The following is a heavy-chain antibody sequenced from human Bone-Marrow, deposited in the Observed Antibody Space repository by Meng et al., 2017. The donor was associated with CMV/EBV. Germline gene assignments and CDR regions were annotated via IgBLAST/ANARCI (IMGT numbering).Heavy chain of an antibody. J-gene: IGHJ4*02. V-gene: IGHV4-39*07. CDR1: GGSISSSSYY. CDR2: IYYSGST. Sequence: ESLKISCTVSGGSISSSSYYWGWIRQPPGKGLEWIGSIYYSGSTYYNPSLKSRVTIPVDTSKNQFSLKLSSVTAADTAVYYCAREGRGYGFWGQGTLVTVSS. CDR3: AREGRGYGF. D-gene: IGHD3-22*01.